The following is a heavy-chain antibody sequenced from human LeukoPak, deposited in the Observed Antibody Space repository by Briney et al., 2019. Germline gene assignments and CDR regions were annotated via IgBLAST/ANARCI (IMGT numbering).Heavy chain of an antibody. CDR2: IYYSGST. CDR3: ARSIEAYFDY. J-gene: IGHJ4*02. Sequence: TSETLSLTCTVSGGSISSYYWSWIRQPPGKGLEWTGYIYYSGSTNYNPSLKSRVTISVDTSKNQFSLKLSSVTAADTAVYYCARSIEAYFDYWGQGTLDTVSS. CDR1: GGSISSYY. D-gene: IGHD3-22*01. V-gene: IGHV4-59*01.